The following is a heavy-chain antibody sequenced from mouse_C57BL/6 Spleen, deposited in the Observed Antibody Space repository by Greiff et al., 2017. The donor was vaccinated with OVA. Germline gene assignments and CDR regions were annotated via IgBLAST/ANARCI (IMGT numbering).Heavy chain of an antibody. CDR3: ARSRPYFDY. CDR2: IYPGDGDT. J-gene: IGHJ2*01. Sequence: VQLQQSGPELVKPGASVKISCKASGYAFSSSWMNWVKQRPGKGLEWIGRIYPGDGDTNYNGKFKGKATLTADKSSSTAYMQISSLTSEDSAVYFCARSRPYFDYWGQGTTLTVSS. CDR1: GYAFSSSW. V-gene: IGHV1-82*01.